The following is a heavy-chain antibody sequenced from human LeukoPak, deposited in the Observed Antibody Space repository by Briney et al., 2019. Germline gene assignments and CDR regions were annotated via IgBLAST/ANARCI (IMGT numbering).Heavy chain of an antibody. CDR1: GFTFSSYS. D-gene: IGHD5-18*01. V-gene: IGHV3-21*01. CDR3: APHSYGSFYFDY. Sequence: PGGSLRLSCAASGFTFSSYSMNWVRQAPGKGLEWVSSISSSSSYIYYADSVKGRFTISRDNAKNSLYLQMNSLRAEDTAVYYCAPHSYGSFYFDYWGQGTLVTVSS. J-gene: IGHJ4*02. CDR2: ISSSSSYI.